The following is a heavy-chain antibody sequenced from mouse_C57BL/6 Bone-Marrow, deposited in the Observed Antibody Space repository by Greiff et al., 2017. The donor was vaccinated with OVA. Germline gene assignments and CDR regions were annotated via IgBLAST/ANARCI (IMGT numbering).Heavy chain of an antibody. V-gene: IGHV14-4*01. J-gene: IGHJ3*01. CDR2: IDPENGDT. D-gene: IGHD2-3*01. CDR3: PTLYAGSLFAS. CDR1: GFNIKDDY. Sequence: VQLQQSGAELVRPGASVKLSCTASGFNIKDDYMHWVKQRPEQGLEWIGWIDPENGDTEYASKFQGKATITADTSSNTAYLQLSSLTSEDTAVYSCPTLYAGSLFASWGPGPLVPVSA.